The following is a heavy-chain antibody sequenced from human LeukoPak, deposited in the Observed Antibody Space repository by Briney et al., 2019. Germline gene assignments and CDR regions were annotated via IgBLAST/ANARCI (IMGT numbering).Heavy chain of an antibody. CDR3: ARGPISFDY. CDR2: INHSGST. V-gene: IGHV4-34*01. J-gene: IGHJ4*02. Sequence: SEALSLTCAVYGGSFSGYYWSWIRQPPGKGLEWIGEINHSGSTNYNPSLKSRVTISVDTSKNQFSLKLSSVTAADTAVYYCARGPISFDYWGQGTLVTVSS. CDR1: GGSFSGYY.